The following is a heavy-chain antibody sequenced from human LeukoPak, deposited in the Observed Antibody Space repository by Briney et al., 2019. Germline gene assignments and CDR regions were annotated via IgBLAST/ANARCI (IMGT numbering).Heavy chain of an antibody. Sequence: ASVKVSCKASGYTFTSYGISWVRQAPGQGLEWMGWMNPNSGNTGYAQKFQGRVTMTRNTSISTAYMELSSLRSEDTAVYYCARDIRRRASCYGTWGQGTMVTVSS. CDR1: GYTFTSYG. J-gene: IGHJ3*01. CDR2: MNPNSGNT. V-gene: IGHV1-8*02. D-gene: IGHD2-2*01. CDR3: ARDIRRRASCYGT.